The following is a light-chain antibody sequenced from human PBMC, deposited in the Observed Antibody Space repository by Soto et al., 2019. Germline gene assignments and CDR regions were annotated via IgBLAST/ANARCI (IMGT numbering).Light chain of an antibody. CDR3: QHYGSSPST. Sequence: DIVMTQSPDSLAVSLGERATINCKSSQSVLYSSNNKNYLAWYQQKPGQSPRLLIYSASTRAPGIPDRFSGSGSGTDFTLTISRLEPEDFAVYYCQHYGSSPSTFGRGTKVEIK. V-gene: IGKV4-1*01. CDR1: QSVLYSSNNKNY. J-gene: IGKJ1*01. CDR2: SAS.